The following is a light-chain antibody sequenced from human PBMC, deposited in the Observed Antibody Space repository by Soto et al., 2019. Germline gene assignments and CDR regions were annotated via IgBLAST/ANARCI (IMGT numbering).Light chain of an antibody. CDR3: QQFYTTPAYT. Sequence: DIVLTQSPDSLAVSLGERATINCKSSQSVLYSSNNKNYLAWYQQKPGQPPKLLIYWASTRASGVPDRFSGSGSGTDFTLTISSLQAEDVAVYYCQQFYTTPAYTFGQGTKLEIK. CDR1: QSVLYSSNNKNY. J-gene: IGKJ2*01. CDR2: WAS. V-gene: IGKV4-1*01.